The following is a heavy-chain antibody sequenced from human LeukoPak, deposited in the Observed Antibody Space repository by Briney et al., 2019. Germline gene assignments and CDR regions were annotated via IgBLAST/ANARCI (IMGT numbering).Heavy chain of an antibody. CDR3: AREATIFGVVTPKYFQH. Sequence: GGSLRLSCAASGFTFSSYSMNWVRQAPGKGLEWVSSISSSSSYIYYADSVKGRFTISRDNAKNSLYLQMNSLRAEDTAVYYCAREATIFGVVTPKYFQHWGQGTLVTVPS. V-gene: IGHV3-21*01. CDR2: ISSSSSYI. CDR1: GFTFSSYS. J-gene: IGHJ1*01. D-gene: IGHD3-3*01.